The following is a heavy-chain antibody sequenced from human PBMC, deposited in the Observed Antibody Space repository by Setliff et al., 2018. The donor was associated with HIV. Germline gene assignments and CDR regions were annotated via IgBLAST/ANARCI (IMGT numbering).Heavy chain of an antibody. CDR2: IYYSGST. V-gene: IGHV4-59*05. D-gene: IGHD3-10*01. J-gene: IGHJ5*02. CDR1: GASISSYY. CDR3: ATYADRESNRFDP. Sequence: SETLSLTCTVSGASISSYYWSWIRQPPGKGLEWIGSIYYSGSTYYNPSLKSRVTISVDTSKNQFSLRLSSVTAADTAVYYCATYADRESNRFDPWGQGILVTV.